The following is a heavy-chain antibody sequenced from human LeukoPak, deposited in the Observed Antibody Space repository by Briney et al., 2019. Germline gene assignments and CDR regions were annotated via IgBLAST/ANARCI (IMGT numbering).Heavy chain of an antibody. D-gene: IGHD3-22*01. Sequence: ASVKVSCKASGYTFTGYYMHWVRQAPGQGLEWMGWINPNSGDTKYSQTFQGRATMTRDTSISTAYMELSRLRSDDTAVYYCARNLYDSSGYWDYWGQGTLVTVSS. CDR1: GYTFTGYY. CDR2: INPNSGDT. CDR3: ARNLYDSSGYWDY. J-gene: IGHJ4*02. V-gene: IGHV1-2*02.